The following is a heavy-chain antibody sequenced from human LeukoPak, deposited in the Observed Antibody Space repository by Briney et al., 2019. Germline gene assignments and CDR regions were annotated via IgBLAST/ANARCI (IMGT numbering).Heavy chain of an antibody. CDR2: IYYSGST. Sequence: SETLSLTCSVSGDSMSSYYWSWVRQPPGKGLELIGYIYYSGSTNYNPSLKSRVTISVDTSKNQFSLKLSSVTAADTAVYYCARSPDYFYYYYMDVWGKGTTVTISS. J-gene: IGHJ6*03. V-gene: IGHV4-59*01. CDR1: GDSMSSYY. CDR3: ARSPDYFYYYYMDV.